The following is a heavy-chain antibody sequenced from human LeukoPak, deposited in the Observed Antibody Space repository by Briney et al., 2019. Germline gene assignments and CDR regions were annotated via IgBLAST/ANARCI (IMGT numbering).Heavy chain of an antibody. CDR1: GGSISTYY. J-gene: IGHJ4*02. CDR3: ARDQGYGGFDY. CDR2: IYYIGTT. Sequence: PSETLSLTCTVSGGSISTYYWSWIRQPPGKGLEWIGYIYYIGTTNYNPFLKSRVTISVDTSKNQFSLKLSSVTAADTAFYYCARDQGYGGFDYWGQGALVTVSS. V-gene: IGHV4-59*01. D-gene: IGHD3-16*01.